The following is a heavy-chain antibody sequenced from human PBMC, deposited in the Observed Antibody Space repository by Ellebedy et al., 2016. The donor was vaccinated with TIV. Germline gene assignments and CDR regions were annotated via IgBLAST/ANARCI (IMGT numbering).Heavy chain of an antibody. Sequence: MPGGSLRLSCSVSGGSMSSYYWSWIRRPAGKGLEWVGRVYTSGSTNYHPSLKRRVTMSIDTSKNQFSLKLTSVTAADTAVYYCARGRQPTRYYYYYYGMDVWGQGTTVTVSS. CDR1: GGSMSSYY. CDR3: ARGRQPTRYYYYYYGMDV. J-gene: IGHJ6*02. CDR2: VYTSGST. V-gene: IGHV4-4*07. D-gene: IGHD1-1*01.